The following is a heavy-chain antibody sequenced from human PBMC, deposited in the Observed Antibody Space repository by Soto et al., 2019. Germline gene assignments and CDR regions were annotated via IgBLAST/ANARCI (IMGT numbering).Heavy chain of an antibody. V-gene: IGHV1-2*02. J-gene: IGHJ6*02. D-gene: IGHD3-3*01. CDR3: TRVKGQFYDFWSGPYGMDV. CDR2: INPNSGVT. CDR1: GYTFTDYY. Sequence: ASVKVSCKASGYTFTDYYIHWVRQAPGQGLEWMGWINPNSGVTDYAQNFQGRVTMTRDTSISTTYMELTRLTSDDSAVYYCTRVKGQFYDFWSGPYGMDVWGQGTTVTAP.